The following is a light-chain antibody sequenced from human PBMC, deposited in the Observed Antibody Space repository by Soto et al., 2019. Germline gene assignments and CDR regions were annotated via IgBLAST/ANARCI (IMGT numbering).Light chain of an antibody. J-gene: IGLJ3*02. CDR2: DVS. V-gene: IGLV2-11*01. Sequence: QSALTQPRSVSGSPGQSVTISCTGTSSDVGAYNLVSWYQQHPGRVPKLMIYDVSRRPSGVPDRFSGSKSGNTASLTISGLQADDEADYYCCSYAGSYTLVFGGGTKVTVL. CDR3: CSYAGSYTLV. CDR1: SSDVGAYNL.